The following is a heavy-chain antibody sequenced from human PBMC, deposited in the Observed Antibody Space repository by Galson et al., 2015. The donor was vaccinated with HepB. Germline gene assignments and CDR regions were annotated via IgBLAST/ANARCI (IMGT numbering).Heavy chain of an antibody. J-gene: IGHJ4*02. V-gene: IGHV3-30*04. CDR2: ISYDGSNK. CDR1: GFTFSSYA. Sequence: SLRLYCAASGFTFSSYAMHWVRQAPGKGLEWVAVISYDGSNKYYADSVTGRFTISRDNTKNTLYLQMNSLRAEDTAVYYCARAPNCSSTSCYPFDYWDQGTLVTVSS. D-gene: IGHD2-2*01. CDR3: ARAPNCSSTSCYPFDY.